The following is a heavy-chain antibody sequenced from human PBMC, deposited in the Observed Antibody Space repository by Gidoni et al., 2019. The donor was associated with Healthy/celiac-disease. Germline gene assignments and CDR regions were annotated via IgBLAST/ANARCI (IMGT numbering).Heavy chain of an antibody. J-gene: IGHJ6*02. V-gene: IGHV1-46*01. Sequence: QVQLVQSGAEVKKPGASVKVSCKASGYTFTSYNMHWVRQAPGQGLEWMGIINPSGGSTSYAQKFQGRVTMTRDTSTSTVYMELSSLRSEDTAVYYCAREAAAAGDYYYYGMDVWGQGTTVTVSS. CDR2: INPSGGST. CDR1: GYTFTSYN. D-gene: IGHD6-13*01. CDR3: AREAAAAGDYYYYGMDV.